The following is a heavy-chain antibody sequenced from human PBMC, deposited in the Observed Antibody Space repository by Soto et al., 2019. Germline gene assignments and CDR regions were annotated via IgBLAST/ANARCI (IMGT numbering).Heavy chain of an antibody. V-gene: IGHV3-23*01. D-gene: IGHD6-19*01. J-gene: IGHJ4*02. CDR3: ASRSSGWYFDY. CDR2: ISGSGGST. Sequence: EVQLLESGGGLVQPGGSLRLSCAASGFTFSSYAMNWVRQAPGKGLEWVSVISGSGGSTYYADSVKGRFTISRDNSKNTLYLQMYSLRAEDTAVYCCASRSSGWYFDYWGQGTLVTVSS. CDR1: GFTFSSYA.